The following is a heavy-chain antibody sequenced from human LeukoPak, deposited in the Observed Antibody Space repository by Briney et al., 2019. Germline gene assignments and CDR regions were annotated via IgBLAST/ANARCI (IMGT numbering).Heavy chain of an antibody. D-gene: IGHD1-1*01. Sequence: GGSLRLSCAASGFTFSSYGMHWVRQAPGKGLEWLSAITGGDGATYYADSVRGRFTISRDNSRNTLYLQMSGLRAEDTAVYYCARDRSTDAISEYWGQGTLVAVSS. CDR2: ITGGDGAT. CDR3: ARDRSTDAISEY. J-gene: IGHJ4*02. CDR1: GFTFSSYG. V-gene: IGHV3-NL1*01.